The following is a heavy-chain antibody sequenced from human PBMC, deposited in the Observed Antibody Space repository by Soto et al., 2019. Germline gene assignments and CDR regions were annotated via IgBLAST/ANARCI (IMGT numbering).Heavy chain of an antibody. CDR2: ISSSSSTI. CDR3: ARSHDYGDYYYYYYYYYMDV. Sequence: GGSLRLSCAASGFTFSSYSMNWVRQAPGKGLEWVSYISSSSSTIYYADSVKGRFTISRDNAKNSLYLQMNGLRAEDTAVYYCARSHDYGDYYYYYYYYYMDVWGKGTTVTVSS. V-gene: IGHV3-48*01. CDR1: GFTFSSYS. J-gene: IGHJ6*03. D-gene: IGHD4-17*01.